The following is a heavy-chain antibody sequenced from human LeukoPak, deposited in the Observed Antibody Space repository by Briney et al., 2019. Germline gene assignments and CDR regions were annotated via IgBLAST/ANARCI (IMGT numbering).Heavy chain of an antibody. CDR3: AKENYYDSSGYIDY. V-gene: IGHV3-23*05. J-gene: IGHJ4*02. D-gene: IGHD3-22*01. Sequence: GGSLRLSCVGSGFTFRSHAMSWVRQAPEKGLEFVSGIYENGGTTYYADSVKGRFTISRDNSKNTLYLQMNSLRTEDTAVYYCAKENYYDSSGYIDYWGQGTLVTVSS. CDR2: IYENGGTT. CDR1: GFTFRSHA.